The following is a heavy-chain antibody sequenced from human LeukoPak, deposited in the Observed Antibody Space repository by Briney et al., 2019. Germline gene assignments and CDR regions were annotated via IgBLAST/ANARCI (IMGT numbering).Heavy chain of an antibody. CDR1: GFTLSNYL. V-gene: IGHV3-7*05. CDR3: ARASKPWLQLT. J-gene: IGHJ5*02. D-gene: IGHD5-24*01. Sequence: HPGGSLRLSRAASGFTLSNYLMIWVRQAQGKGLEWVGNIKEDGSEKRYADSVRGRFTISRDNAQTSIYLQMNSLRAEDTAVYYCARASKPWLQLTWGQGTLVTVSS. CDR2: IKEDGSEK.